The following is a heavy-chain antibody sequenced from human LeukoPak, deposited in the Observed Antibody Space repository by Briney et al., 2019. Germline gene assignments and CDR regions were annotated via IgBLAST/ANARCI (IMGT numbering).Heavy chain of an antibody. CDR3: ARGPGIAVAGVFEY. D-gene: IGHD6-19*01. Sequence: ASVKVSCKASGYTFTSYGINWVRQAPGQGLEWLGWLSGYTGHTNYVQKIQGRVTMTTDTSTNTAYMELRSLRSDDTAVYYCARGPGIAVAGVFEYWGQGSLVTVSS. CDR1: GYTFTSYG. V-gene: IGHV1-18*04. CDR2: LSGYTGHT. J-gene: IGHJ4*02.